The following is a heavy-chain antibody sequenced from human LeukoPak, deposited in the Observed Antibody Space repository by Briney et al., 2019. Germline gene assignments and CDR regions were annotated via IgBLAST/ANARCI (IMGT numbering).Heavy chain of an antibody. V-gene: IGHV3-11*06. D-gene: IGHD1-26*01. CDR2: ISPSSHDI. CDR3: ARDFSRGSYKGRDYYMDV. Sequence: PGGSLRLSCAASGFIFSDFYMSWVRQAAGKGLEYIAYISPSSHDIIYADSVKGRFTISRDNAKNSLYLQMNSLRAEDTAVYYCARDFSRGSYKGRDYYMDVWGKGTTVTVSS. CDR1: GFIFSDFY. J-gene: IGHJ6*03.